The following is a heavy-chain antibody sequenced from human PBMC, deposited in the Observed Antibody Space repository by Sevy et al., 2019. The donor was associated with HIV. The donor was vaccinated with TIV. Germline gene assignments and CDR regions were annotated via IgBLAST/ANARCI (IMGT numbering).Heavy chain of an antibody. D-gene: IGHD3-3*01. J-gene: IGHJ4*02. CDR3: ARQTILHYFDY. Sequence: SETLSLTCTVSGGSISSSSYYWGWIRQSPGKGLEWIGSMYYSGSTYYNPSLKIGVTISVDTSKSHFSLKLSSVTAADTAVYYCARQTILHYFDYWGQGTLVTVSS. V-gene: IGHV4-39*01. CDR1: GGSISSSSYY. CDR2: MYYSGST.